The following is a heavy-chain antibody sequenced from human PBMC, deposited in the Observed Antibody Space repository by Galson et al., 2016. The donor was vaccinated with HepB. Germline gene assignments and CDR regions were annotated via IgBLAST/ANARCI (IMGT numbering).Heavy chain of an antibody. D-gene: IGHD6-19*01. J-gene: IGHJ5*02. CDR2: ISSSGRTT. CDR1: GFVFSTYN. Sequence: SLRLSCAASGFVFSTYNMNWVRQAPGKGLEWVAYISSSGRTTYYADSVKGRFTISRDNPKTSLYLQMNSLRVEDTAVYYCARDWTGYSNGGWFDPWGRGTLVTVSS. CDR3: ARDWTGYSNGGWFDP. V-gene: IGHV3-48*04.